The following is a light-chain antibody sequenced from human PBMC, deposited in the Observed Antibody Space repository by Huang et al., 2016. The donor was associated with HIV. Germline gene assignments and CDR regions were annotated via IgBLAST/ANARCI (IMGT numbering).Light chain of an antibody. CDR2: DTS. CDR3: QQYDNWPPGLT. Sequence: EIMMTQSPATLSVAPGGRATLSCRASQNVRTNLAWYQQKTGQAPRLLIYDTSTSASGIPARFSGSGSGTEFTRTISGLQSEDFAFYYCQQYDNWPPGLTFGGGTKIEI. V-gene: IGKV3D-15*01. J-gene: IGKJ4*01. CDR1: QNVRTN.